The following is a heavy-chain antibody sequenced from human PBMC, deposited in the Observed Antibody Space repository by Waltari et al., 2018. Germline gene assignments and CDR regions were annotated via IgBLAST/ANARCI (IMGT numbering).Heavy chain of an antibody. CDR3: AREYGDYVYFDY. J-gene: IGHJ4*02. Sequence: EVQLVESGGGLIQPGGSLRHSCAASGFTVSSTYMSWVRQAPGKGLEWVSVIYSGGSTYYADSVKGRFTISRDNSKNTLYLQMNSLRAEDTAVYYCAREYGDYVYFDYWGQGTLVTVSS. V-gene: IGHV3-53*01. CDR1: GFTVSSTY. CDR2: IYSGGST. D-gene: IGHD4-17*01.